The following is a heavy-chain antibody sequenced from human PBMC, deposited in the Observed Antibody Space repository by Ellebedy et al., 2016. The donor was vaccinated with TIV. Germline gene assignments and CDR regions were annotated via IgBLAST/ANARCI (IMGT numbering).Heavy chain of an antibody. V-gene: IGHV3-7*01. CDR3: VLVLDF. D-gene: IGHD6-6*01. J-gene: IGHJ4*02. CDR1: GFNFSEYW. Sequence: ETLSLTXAASGFNFSEYWMTWVRQAPGKGLEYVASIRQDASEKSYADSVKGRFTISRDNAKNSLYLQMSSLRAEDTAVYYCVLVLDFWGQGSLVTVSS. CDR2: IRQDASEK.